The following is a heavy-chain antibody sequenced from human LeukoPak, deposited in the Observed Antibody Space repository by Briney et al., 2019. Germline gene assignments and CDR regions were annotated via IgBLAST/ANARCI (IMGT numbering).Heavy chain of an antibody. CDR2: IKQDGNEK. D-gene: IGHD6-13*01. Sequence: GGSLALSCAASGFTFTNYWMSWVRQAPGTGLEWVANIKQDGNEKYYVDSVRGRFTITRDNAKNSLYLQMNSLRAEDTAVYYCARGGTSGYSSSLHFWGGNYYFDYWGQGTLVTVSS. J-gene: IGHJ4*02. CDR3: ARGGTSGYSSSLHFWGGNYYFDY. CDR1: GFTFTNYW. V-gene: IGHV3-7*01.